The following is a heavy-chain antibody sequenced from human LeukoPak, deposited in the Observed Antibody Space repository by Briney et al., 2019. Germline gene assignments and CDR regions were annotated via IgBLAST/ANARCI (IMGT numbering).Heavy chain of an antibody. J-gene: IGHJ4*02. CDR3: ARGGPHYYDSSGYDI. CDR2: INHSGST. D-gene: IGHD3-22*01. V-gene: IGHV4-34*01. CDR1: GGSFSGYY. Sequence: SETLSLTCAVYGGSFSGYYWSWIRQPPGKGLEWIGEINHSGSTNYNPSLKSRVTISVDTSKNQFSLKLSSVTAADTAVYYCARGGPHYYDSSGYDIWGQGTLVTVSS.